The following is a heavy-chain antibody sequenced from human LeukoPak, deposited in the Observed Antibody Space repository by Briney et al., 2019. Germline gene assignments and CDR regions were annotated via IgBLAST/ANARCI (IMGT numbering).Heavy chain of an antibody. J-gene: IGHJ6*04. CDR1: GYTFNSYG. D-gene: IGHD3-9*01. V-gene: IGHV1-18*01. Sequence: GASVKVSCKASGYTFNSYGISWVRQAPGQGLEWMGRISAYNVNTNYAPSLQGRVTMTQDTSTDTVYMELSSLRSEAPAIYYCATVQYTLLPGYLTQMEVWGKGTTVTISS. CDR2: ISAYNVNT. CDR3: ATVQYTLLPGYLTQMEV.